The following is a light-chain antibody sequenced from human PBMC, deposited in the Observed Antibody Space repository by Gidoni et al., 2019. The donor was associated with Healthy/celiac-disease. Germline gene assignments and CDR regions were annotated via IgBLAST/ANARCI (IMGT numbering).Light chain of an antibody. J-gene: IGKJ4*01. CDR1: QSVSSN. CDR2: GAS. Sequence: EIVMTQSPATLSVSPGERATLSCRASQSVSSNLAWYQQKPGQAPRLLIYGASTRATGIPARFSGSGSGTEVTLTISSLQSEDFAVYYCQQYNNWRLTFGGGTKVEIK. CDR3: QQYNNWRLT. V-gene: IGKV3-15*01.